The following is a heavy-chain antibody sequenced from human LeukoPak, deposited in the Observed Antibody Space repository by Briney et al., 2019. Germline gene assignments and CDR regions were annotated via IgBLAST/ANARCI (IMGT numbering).Heavy chain of an antibody. Sequence: VSVKVSCKASGYTFTGYYMHWVRQAPGQGLEWMGWINPNSGGTNYAQKFQGWVTMTRDTSISTAYMELSRLRSDDTAVYYCARDPGYYDSSDSGYLDYWGQGALVTVSS. CDR2: INPNSGGT. CDR3: ARDPGYYDSSDSGYLDY. J-gene: IGHJ4*02. V-gene: IGHV1-2*04. D-gene: IGHD3-22*01. CDR1: GYTFTGYY.